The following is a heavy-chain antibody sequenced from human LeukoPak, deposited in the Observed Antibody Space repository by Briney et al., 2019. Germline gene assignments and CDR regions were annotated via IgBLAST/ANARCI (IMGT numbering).Heavy chain of an antibody. V-gene: IGHV1-69*13. CDR2: IIPIFGTA. D-gene: IGHD5-18*01. CDR3: ARGATVDTAMVTKYYYYGMDV. J-gene: IGHJ6*02. CDR1: GGTFSSYA. Sequence: SVKVSCTASGGTFSSYAISWVRQDPGQGLEWMGGIIPIFGTANYAQKFQGRVTITADESTSTAYMELSSLRSEDTAVYYCARGATVDTAMVTKYYYYGMDVWAQGTTVTVSS.